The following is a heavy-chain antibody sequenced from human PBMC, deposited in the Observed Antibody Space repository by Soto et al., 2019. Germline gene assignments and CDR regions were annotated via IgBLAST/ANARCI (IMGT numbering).Heavy chain of an antibody. CDR2: IYYSGST. CDR3: ARTDTAMVHFDY. D-gene: IGHD5-18*01. Sequence: SETLSLTCPVSGGTLSGGYYYLSWIHQPPGKGLEWIGYIYYSGSTYYNPSLKSRVTISVDTSKNQFSLKLSSVTAADTAVYYCARTDTAMVHFDYWGQGTLVTVSS. V-gene: IGHV4-30-4*01. CDR1: GGTLSGGYYY. J-gene: IGHJ4*02.